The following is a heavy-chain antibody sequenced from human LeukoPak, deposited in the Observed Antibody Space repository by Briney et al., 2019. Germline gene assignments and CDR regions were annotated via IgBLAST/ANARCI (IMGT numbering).Heavy chain of an antibody. V-gene: IGHV4-4*07. D-gene: IGHD3-22*01. J-gene: IGHJ5*02. Sequence: SETLSLTCSVSGGSISPYYWSWIRRPAGKGLEWIGRIYSSGTADYNPSLKSRVTISVDRSKNQLSLKLTSVTAADTAVYYCARYHDTGLSSTNYFDPWGQGTLVTVSS. CDR1: GGSISPYY. CDR3: ARYHDTGLSSTNYFDP. CDR2: IYSSGTA.